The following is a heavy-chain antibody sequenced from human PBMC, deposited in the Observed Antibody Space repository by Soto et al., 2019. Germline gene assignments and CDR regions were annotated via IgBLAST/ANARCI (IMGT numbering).Heavy chain of an antibody. D-gene: IGHD3-16*01. CDR2: IYYSGST. V-gene: IGHV4-59*01. Sequence: SETLSLTCTVSGGSISSYYWSWIRQPPGKGLEWIGYIYYSGSTNYNPSLKSRVTISVDTSKNQFSLKLSSVTAADTAVYYCARDRRITIGGAGGMDVWGQGTTVTVSS. J-gene: IGHJ6*02. CDR3: ARDRRITIGGAGGMDV. CDR1: GGSISSYY.